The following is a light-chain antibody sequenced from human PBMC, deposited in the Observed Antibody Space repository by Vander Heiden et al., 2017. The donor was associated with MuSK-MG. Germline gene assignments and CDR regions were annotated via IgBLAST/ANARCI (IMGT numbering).Light chain of an antibody. J-gene: IGKJ1*01. Sequence: ETVMTQSPATLSVSPGERATLSCRASQSVRSSLAWYQQKPGQAPRLLIYGASTRATGIPARFSGSGSGTEFTPTISSLQSEDFAFYYCQQYDDWPPSTFGQGTKVEIK. CDR2: GAS. CDR1: QSVRSS. CDR3: QQYDDWPPST. V-gene: IGKV3-15*01.